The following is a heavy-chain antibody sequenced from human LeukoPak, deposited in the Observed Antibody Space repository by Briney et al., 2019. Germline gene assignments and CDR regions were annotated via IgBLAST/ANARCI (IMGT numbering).Heavy chain of an antibody. J-gene: IGHJ5*02. Sequence: PGGSLRLSCAASGFTFSSYSMNWVRQAPGKGLEWVSSISSSSSYIYYADSVKGRFTISRDNSENTLFLQMNSLRAEDTALYYCAKGSSGYFVDLWGQGTLVTVSS. CDR1: GFTFSSYS. CDR3: AKGSSGYFVDL. D-gene: IGHD3-22*01. V-gene: IGHV3-21*04. CDR2: ISSSSSYI.